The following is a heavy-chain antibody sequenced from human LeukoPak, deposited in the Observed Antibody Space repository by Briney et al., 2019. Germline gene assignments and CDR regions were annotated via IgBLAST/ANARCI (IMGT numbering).Heavy chain of an antibody. Sequence: SETLSLTCTVSGGSISSYYWSWIRQPAGKGLEWIGRIYTGGSTNYNPSLKSRVTMSVDTSKNQFSLKLSSVTAADTAVYYCARDNRPPLYNWFDPWGQGTLVTVSS. CDR2: IYTGGST. CDR1: GGSISSYY. V-gene: IGHV4-4*07. CDR3: ARDNRPPLYNWFDP. J-gene: IGHJ5*02.